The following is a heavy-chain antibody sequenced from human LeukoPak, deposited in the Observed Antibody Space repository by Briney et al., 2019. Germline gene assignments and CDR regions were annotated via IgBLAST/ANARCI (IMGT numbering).Heavy chain of an antibody. CDR3: ARGGTVWNFDY. D-gene: IGHD1-1*01. V-gene: IGHV4-39*07. J-gene: IGHJ4*02. Sequence: PSETLSLTCTVSGDSISSTSYYWGWIRQPPGKGLGWIGSIYYSGSTYYNPSLKSRVTISLDRSKNQFSLNLNSVTAADTAVYYCARGGTVWNFDYWGQGTLVTVSS. CDR2: IYYSGST. CDR1: GDSISSTSYY.